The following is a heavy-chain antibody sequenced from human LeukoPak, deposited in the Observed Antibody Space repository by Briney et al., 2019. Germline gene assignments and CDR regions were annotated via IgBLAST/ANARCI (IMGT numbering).Heavy chain of an antibody. CDR1: GFTFSSYS. Sequence: GSLRLSCAASGFTFSSYSMNWVRQAPGKGLEWVSSISSSSSYIYYADSVKGRFTISRDNAKSSLYLQMNSLRAEDTAVYYCARDLYGYQIDYWGQGTLVTVSS. CDR3: ARDLYGYQIDY. CDR2: ISSSSSYI. J-gene: IGHJ4*02. D-gene: IGHD5-18*01. V-gene: IGHV3-21*01.